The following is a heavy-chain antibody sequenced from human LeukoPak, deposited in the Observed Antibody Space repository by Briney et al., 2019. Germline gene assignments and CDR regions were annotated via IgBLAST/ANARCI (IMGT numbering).Heavy chain of an antibody. D-gene: IGHD3-10*01. CDR2: IYPGDSDT. Sequence: GESLKIPCKGSGYSFTSYWIGWVRQMPGKGLEWMGIIYPGDSDTRYSPSFQGQVTISADKSISTAYLQWSSLKASDTAMYYCARNGKYYYGSGSYQYYFDYWGEGTLGTASS. CDR3: ARNGKYYYGSGSYQYYFDY. J-gene: IGHJ4*02. CDR1: GYSFTSYW. V-gene: IGHV5-51*01.